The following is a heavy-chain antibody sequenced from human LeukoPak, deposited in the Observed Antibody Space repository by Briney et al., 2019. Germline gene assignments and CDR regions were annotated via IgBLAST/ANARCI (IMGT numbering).Heavy chain of an antibody. CDR2: INHSGST. V-gene: IGHV4-34*01. Sequence: PSETLSLTCAVYGGSFSGYYWSWIRHPPGKGLEWIGEINHSGSTNYSPSLKSRVTISVDTSKNQFSLKVSSVTAADTAVYYCARRHRSQITYQGGSGRKFDYWGQGTLVTVSS. D-gene: IGHD3-10*01. CDR3: ARRHRSQITYQGGSGRKFDY. CDR1: GGSFSGYY. J-gene: IGHJ4*02.